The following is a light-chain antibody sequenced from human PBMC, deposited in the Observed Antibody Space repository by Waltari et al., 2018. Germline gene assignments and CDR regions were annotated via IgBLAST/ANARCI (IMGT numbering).Light chain of an antibody. J-gene: IGLJ2*01. Sequence: SYELTQPPSVSVSPGRTASITRSGDKLGEKYACWYQQKPGQSPVLVIYQDSKRPSGIPERFSGSNSGNTATLTISGTQAMDEADYYCQAWDSSTVVFGGGTKLTVL. CDR1: KLGEKY. CDR3: QAWDSSTVV. V-gene: IGLV3-1*01. CDR2: QDS.